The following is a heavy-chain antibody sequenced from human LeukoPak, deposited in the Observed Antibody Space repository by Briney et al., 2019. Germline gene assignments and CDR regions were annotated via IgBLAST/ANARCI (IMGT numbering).Heavy chain of an antibody. J-gene: IGHJ4*02. CDR2: ISGSGGST. CDR3: AKDVRSDYFDS. Sequence: PGGSLRLSCAASGFTFSSYAMSWVRQAPGKGLEWVSAISGSGGSTYYADSVKGRFTISRDNANNSLYLQMDSLRAEDTAVYYCAKDVRSDYFDSWGQGTLVTVSS. V-gene: IGHV3-23*01. CDR1: GFTFSSYA.